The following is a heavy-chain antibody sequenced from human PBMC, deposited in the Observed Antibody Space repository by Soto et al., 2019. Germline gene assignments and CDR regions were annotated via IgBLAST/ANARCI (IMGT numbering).Heavy chain of an antibody. V-gene: IGHV1-69*01. J-gene: IGHJ6*02. Sequence: QVQLVQSGAEVKEPGSSVRVSCKASGGTFDNFIMNWVRQTPGRGLEWMGGIVPMLGTPTYAEKFKGRVTISATGSTSTMYMEVTSLRSEDTAIYYCARNGTYSSSLSQSPGMDVWGQGTKVTVSS. CDR1: GGTFDNFI. CDR2: IVPMLGTP. CDR3: ARNGTYSSSLSQSPGMDV. D-gene: IGHD1-26*01.